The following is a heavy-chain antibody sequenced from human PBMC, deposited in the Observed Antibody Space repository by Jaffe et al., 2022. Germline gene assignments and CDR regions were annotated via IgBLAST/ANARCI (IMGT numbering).Heavy chain of an antibody. V-gene: IGHV3-30*02. Sequence: QVQLVESEGGVVQPGGSLRLSCEASQFTFSNYGMHWVRQAPGKGLEWVALIWSDGSKKDYADSVKGRFTISRDNSKNTLYLQLNSLRPEDTGIYYCAKEPSYLGGFDVWGQGTMVIVSS. CDR2: IWSDGSKK. CDR3: AKEPSYLGGFDV. CDR1: QFTFSNYG. D-gene: IGHD3-16*01. J-gene: IGHJ3*01.